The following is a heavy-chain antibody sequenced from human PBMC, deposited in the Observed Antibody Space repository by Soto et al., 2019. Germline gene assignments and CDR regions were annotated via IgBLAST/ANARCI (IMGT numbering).Heavy chain of an antibody. V-gene: IGHV5-10-1*01. CDR1: GYSFTSYW. Sequence: GESLKISCNGSGYSFTSYWISWVRQMPGKGLEWMGRIDPSDSYTNYSPSFQGHVTISADKSISTAYLQWSSLKASDTAMYYCARQIYDSDTGPNFQYYFDSWGQGTPVTVSS. D-gene: IGHD3-22*01. CDR2: IDPSDSYT. CDR3: ARQIYDSDTGPNFQYYFDS. J-gene: IGHJ4*02.